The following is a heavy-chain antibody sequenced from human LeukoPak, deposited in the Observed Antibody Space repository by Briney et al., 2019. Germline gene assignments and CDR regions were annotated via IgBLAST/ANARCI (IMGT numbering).Heavy chain of an antibody. Sequence: GGSLRLSCAASGFTFSSYGMHWVRQAPGKGLEWVAFIRYDGSNKYYADSVKGRFTISRDNSKNTLYLQMNSLRAEDTAVYYCAKDKRYSSSWMDYWGQGTLVTVSS. CDR1: GFTFSSYG. CDR2: IRYDGSNK. CDR3: AKDKRYSSSWMDY. J-gene: IGHJ4*02. V-gene: IGHV3-30*02. D-gene: IGHD6-13*01.